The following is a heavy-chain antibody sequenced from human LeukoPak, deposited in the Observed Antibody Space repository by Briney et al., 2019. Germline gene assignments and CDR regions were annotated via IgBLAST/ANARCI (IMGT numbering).Heavy chain of an antibody. CDR2: MNPNSGNT. Sequence: ASVKVSCKASGYTFTSYDINWVRQATGQGLEWMGWMNPNSGNTGYAQKFQGRVTMTRNTSISTAYMELSSLRSGDTAVYYCARMKYYYDSSGYYGRTFDYWGQGTLVTVSS. CDR3: ARMKYYYDSSGYYGRTFDY. V-gene: IGHV1-8*01. CDR1: GYTFTSYD. D-gene: IGHD3-22*01. J-gene: IGHJ4*02.